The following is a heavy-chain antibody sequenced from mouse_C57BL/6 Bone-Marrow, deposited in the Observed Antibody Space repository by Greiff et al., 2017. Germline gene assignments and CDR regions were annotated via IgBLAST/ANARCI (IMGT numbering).Heavy chain of an antibody. CDR2: IYPRSGNT. CDR1: GFTFTSYG. Sequence: VQLQQSGAELARPGASVKLSCKASGFTFTSYGISWVKQRTGQGLEWIGEIYPRSGNTYYNEKFKGKATLTADKSSSTAYMELRSLTSEDSAVYFCASPDDDGSSSAWFAYWGQGTLVTVSA. V-gene: IGHV1-81*01. D-gene: IGHD1-1*01. CDR3: ASPDDDGSSSAWFAY. J-gene: IGHJ3*01.